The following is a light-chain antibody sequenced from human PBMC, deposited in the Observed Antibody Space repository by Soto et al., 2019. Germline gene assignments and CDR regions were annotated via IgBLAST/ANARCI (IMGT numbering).Light chain of an antibody. J-gene: IGKJ1*01. V-gene: IGKV3-15*01. CDR3: QQCNNWSRT. CDR2: GAS. CDR1: QSVSSN. Sequence: EIVMTQSPATLSVSPGERATLSCRASQSVSSNLAWYQQKPGQAPRLLMYGASTRATGIPVRFSGSGSVADFPLIVSSLQFQDFAVYYCQQCNNWSRTFGQGTKVEIK.